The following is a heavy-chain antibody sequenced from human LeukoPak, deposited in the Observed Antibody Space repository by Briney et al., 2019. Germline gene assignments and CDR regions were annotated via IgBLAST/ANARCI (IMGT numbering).Heavy chain of an antibody. CDR2: INPNSGGT. Sequence: GASVKVSCKASGYTFTSYYMHWVRQAPGQGLEWMGWINPNSGGTNYAQKFQGRVTMTRDTSISTAYMELSRLRSDDTAVYYCARVSDSDRRHDAFDIWGQGTMVTVSS. CDR1: GYTFTSYY. J-gene: IGHJ3*02. CDR3: ARVSDSDRRHDAFDI. V-gene: IGHV1-2*02. D-gene: IGHD2-15*01.